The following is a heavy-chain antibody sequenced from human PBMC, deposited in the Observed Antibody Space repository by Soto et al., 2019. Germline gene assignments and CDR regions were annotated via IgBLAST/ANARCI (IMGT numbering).Heavy chain of an antibody. V-gene: IGHV3-30*18. D-gene: IGHD6-13*01. J-gene: IGHJ4*02. CDR1: GFTFSSYG. CDR3: AKVHLAADGPYYFHY. Sequence: QVQLVESGGGVVQPGRSLRLSCAASGFTFSSYGMHWVRQAPGKGLEWVAVISYDGSNKYYADSVKGRFTISRDNSKNTLYLQMNSLRADDTGVYYCAKVHLAADGPYYFHYWGQGTLVTVS. CDR2: ISYDGSNK.